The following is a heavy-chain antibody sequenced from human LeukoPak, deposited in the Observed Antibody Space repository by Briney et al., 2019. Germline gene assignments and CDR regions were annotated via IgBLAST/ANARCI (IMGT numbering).Heavy chain of an antibody. Sequence: ASVRVSCKASGYTFTGYYMHWVRQAPGQGLEWMGWISAYNGNTNYAEKVKGRVTITRDTTTSRAYMEVRSLRAEDTAVYYCATGRPDYYYYMAVWGKGTTVTVSS. CDR2: ISAYNGNT. CDR1: GYTFTGYY. CDR3: ATGRPDYYYYMAV. V-gene: IGHV1-18*04. J-gene: IGHJ6*03.